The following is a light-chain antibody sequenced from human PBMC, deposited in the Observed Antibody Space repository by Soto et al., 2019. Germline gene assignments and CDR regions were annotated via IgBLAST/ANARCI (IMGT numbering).Light chain of an antibody. J-gene: IGKJ1*01. V-gene: IGKV3-20*01. Sequence: EIVLTQSPGTLSLSPGERATLSCSASQSVTSSYLVWYQQKPGQAPRLLIYGASSRATGIPDRFSGSGSGTDFTLTIRRLEPEDSAVYYCQQYGSLPWTCGQGTKVEIK. CDR2: GAS. CDR1: QSVTSSY. CDR3: QQYGSLPWT.